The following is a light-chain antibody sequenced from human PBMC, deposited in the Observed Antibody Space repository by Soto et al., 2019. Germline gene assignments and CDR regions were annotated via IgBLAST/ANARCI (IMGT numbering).Light chain of an antibody. CDR2: WAS. J-gene: IGKJ2*01. V-gene: IGKV4-1*01. CDR1: QSVLHSSNNKNY. Sequence: DIVMTQSPDSLAVSLGERATINCKSSQSVLHSSNNKNYLAWYQQKPGQPPTLLLYWASTRESGVPDRFSGSGSGTDFTLTISSLQAEDVAVYYCQQYYTTPRTVGQGTKLEIK. CDR3: QQYYTTPRT.